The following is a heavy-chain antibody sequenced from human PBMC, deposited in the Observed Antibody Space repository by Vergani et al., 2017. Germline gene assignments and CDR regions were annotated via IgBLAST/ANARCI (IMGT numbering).Heavy chain of an antibody. D-gene: IGHD5-18*01. Sequence: QVQLQESGPGLVKPSQTLSLTCTVSGASMSSVGYYWTWIRQSPEKGLEWIGSLYASGSTYYSPSLKSRVDISIDTSKNHFSLRLSSVTAADTAVYYCARHLRGYSYGVFDYWGQGREVTVSS. CDR2: LYASGST. CDR1: GASMSSVGYY. CDR3: ARHLRGYSYGVFDY. J-gene: IGHJ4*02. V-gene: IGHV4-61*02.